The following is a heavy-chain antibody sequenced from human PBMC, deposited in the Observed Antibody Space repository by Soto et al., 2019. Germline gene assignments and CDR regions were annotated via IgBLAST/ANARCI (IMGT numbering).Heavy chain of an antibody. CDR2: ISYDGSNK. CDR3: AKDAYQLLLRDYFDY. D-gene: IGHD2-2*01. Sequence: GGSLRLSCAASGFTFSSYGMHWVRQAPGKGLEWVAVISYDGSNKYYADSVKGRFTISRDNSKNTLYLQMNSLRAEDTAVYYCAKDAYQLLLRDYFDYWGQGTLVTVSS. V-gene: IGHV3-30*18. J-gene: IGHJ4*02. CDR1: GFTFSSYG.